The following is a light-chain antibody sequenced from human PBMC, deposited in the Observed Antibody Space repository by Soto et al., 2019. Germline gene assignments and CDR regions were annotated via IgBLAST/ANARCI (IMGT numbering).Light chain of an antibody. J-gene: IGKJ1*01. V-gene: IGKV4-1*01. CDR2: WAS. Sequence: DIVMTESPDSLAVSLGERATINCKSSQSVLYSSNNKNCLAWYQQKPGQPPKLLIYWASTRESGVPDRFSGSGSWTDFTLTISSLQAEDVAVYYCQQYYSTPRTFGQGTQVEIK. CDR1: QSVLYSSNNKNC. CDR3: QQYYSTPRT.